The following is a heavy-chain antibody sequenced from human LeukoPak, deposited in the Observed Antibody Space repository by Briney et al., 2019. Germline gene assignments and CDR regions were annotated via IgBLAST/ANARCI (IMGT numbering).Heavy chain of an antibody. V-gene: IGHV3-21*01. J-gene: IGHJ4*02. CDR2: ISSSSSYI. D-gene: IGHD3-16*01. CDR1: GFTFSSYG. CDR3: ARAPRAYGPFDY. Sequence: GGSLRLSCAASGFTFSSYGMNWVRQAPGKGLEWVSSISSSSSYIYYADSVKGRFTISRDNAKNSLYLQMNSLRAEDTAVYYCARAPRAYGPFDYWGQGTLVTVSS.